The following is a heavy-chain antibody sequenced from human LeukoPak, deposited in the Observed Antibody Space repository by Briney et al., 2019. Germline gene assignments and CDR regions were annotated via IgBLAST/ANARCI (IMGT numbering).Heavy chain of an antibody. CDR3: AKESWTRGYYHYYYMDV. J-gene: IGHJ6*03. Sequence: ASVKVSCKASGYTFIGYYMHWVRQAPGQGLEWMGWINPNSGGTNYAQKFQGRVTMTRDTSISTAYMELSRLRSDDTAVYYCAKESWTRGYYHYYYMDVWGKGTTVTVSS. CDR1: GYTFIGYY. D-gene: IGHD1-1*01. CDR2: INPNSGGT. V-gene: IGHV1-2*02.